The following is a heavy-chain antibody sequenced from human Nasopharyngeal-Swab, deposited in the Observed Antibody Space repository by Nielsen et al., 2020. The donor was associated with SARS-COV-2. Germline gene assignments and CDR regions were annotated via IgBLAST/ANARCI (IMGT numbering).Heavy chain of an antibody. CDR1: GFTSSSYA. CDR2: ISYDGSNK. CDR3: ARSARSWYRAYYYYMDV. J-gene: IGHJ6*03. D-gene: IGHD6-13*01. Sequence: GGSLRLSCAASGFTSSSYAMHWVRQAPGKGLEWVAVISYDGSNKYYADSVKGRFTISRDNSKNTLYLQMNSLRAEDTAVYYCARSARSWYRAYYYYMDVWGKGTTVTVSS. V-gene: IGHV3-30-3*01.